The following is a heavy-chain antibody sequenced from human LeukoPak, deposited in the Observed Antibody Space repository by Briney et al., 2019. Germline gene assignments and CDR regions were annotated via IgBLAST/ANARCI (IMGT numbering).Heavy chain of an antibody. CDR2: INHSGST. CDR3: ARAAGSGDDY. CDR1: GGSFSGYY. D-gene: IGHD6-13*01. Sequence: SETLSLTCAVYGGSFSGYYWSWIRQPSGKGLEWIGEINHSGSTNYNPSLKSRVTISVDTSKNQFSLKLSSVTAADTAVYYCARAAGSGDDYWGQGTLVTVSS. V-gene: IGHV4-34*01. J-gene: IGHJ4*02.